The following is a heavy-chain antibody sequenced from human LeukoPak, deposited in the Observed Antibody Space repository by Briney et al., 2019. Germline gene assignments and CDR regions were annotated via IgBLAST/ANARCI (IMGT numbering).Heavy chain of an antibody. J-gene: IGHJ4*02. D-gene: IGHD5-24*01. CDR1: GFTFSTYW. CDR3: ARTKEMATISYFDS. CDR2: IQQDGSEK. Sequence: PGGSLRLSCAASGFTFSTYWMSWVRQAPGKGLEWVANIQQDGSEKYYVDSVKGRFTISRDNAKNSLYLQMNSLRAEDTAVYHCARTKEMATISYFDSWGQGTLVTVSS. V-gene: IGHV3-7*01.